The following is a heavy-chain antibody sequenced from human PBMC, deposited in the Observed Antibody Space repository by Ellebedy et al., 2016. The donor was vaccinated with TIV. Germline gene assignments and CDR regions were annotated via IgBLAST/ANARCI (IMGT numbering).Heavy chain of an antibody. Sequence: GGSLRLSCAASGFTLSSHTMHWVRQAPGKGLEWVAGISYDGSKKDYADSVQGRFTISRENSKNTLFLQMTSLRAEDTAVYYCARDRNSYGFDGIEYWGQGSLVTVSS. CDR3: ARDRNSYGFDGIEY. D-gene: IGHD5-18*01. V-gene: IGHV3-30*04. CDR2: ISYDGSKK. CDR1: GFTLSSHT. J-gene: IGHJ4*02.